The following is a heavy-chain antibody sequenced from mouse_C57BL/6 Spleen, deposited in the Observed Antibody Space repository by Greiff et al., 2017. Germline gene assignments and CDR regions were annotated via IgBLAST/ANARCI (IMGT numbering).Heavy chain of an antibody. V-gene: IGHV1-54*01. D-gene: IGHD2-3*01. CDR3: ARSGLLRRYFDV. CDR1: GYAFTNYL. Sequence: QVQLQQSGAELVRPGTSVKVSCKASGYAFTNYLIERVKQRPGQGLEWIGVINPGSGGTNYNEKFKGKATLTADKSSSTAYMQLSSLTSEDSAVYFCARSGLLRRYFDVWGTGTTVTVSS. CDR2: INPGSGGT. J-gene: IGHJ1*03.